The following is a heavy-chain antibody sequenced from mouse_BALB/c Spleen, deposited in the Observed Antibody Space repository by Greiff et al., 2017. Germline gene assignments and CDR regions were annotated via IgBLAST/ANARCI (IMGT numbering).Heavy chain of an antibody. J-gene: IGHJ3*01. Sequence: EVQLQQSGPGLVKPSQSLSLTCTVTGYSITSDYAWIWIRQFPGNKLEWMGYISYSGSTSYNPSLKSRISITRDTSKNQFFLQLNSVTTEDTATYYCARKDYGSSSFAYWGQGTLVTVSA. CDR1: GYSITSDYA. CDR3: ARKDYGSSSFAY. D-gene: IGHD1-1*01. V-gene: IGHV3-2*02. CDR2: ISYSGST.